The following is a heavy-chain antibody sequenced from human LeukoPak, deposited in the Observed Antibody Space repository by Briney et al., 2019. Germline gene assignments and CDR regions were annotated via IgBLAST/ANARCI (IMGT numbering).Heavy chain of an antibody. CDR3: ARDSPNRDGDYVEFDY. J-gene: IGHJ4*02. CDR1: GGSISSYY. CDR2: IYTSGST. Sequence: SETLSLTCTVSGGSISSYYWSWIRQPAGEGLEWIGRIYTSGSTNYNPSLKSRVTMSVDTSKNQFSLKLSSVTAADTAVYYCARDSPNRDGDYVEFDYWGQGTLVTVSS. V-gene: IGHV4-4*07. D-gene: IGHD4-17*01.